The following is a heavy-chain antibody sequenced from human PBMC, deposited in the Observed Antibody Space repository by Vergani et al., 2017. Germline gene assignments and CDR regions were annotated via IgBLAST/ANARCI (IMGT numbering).Heavy chain of an antibody. V-gene: IGHV3-21*01. J-gene: IGHJ3*02. CDR2: ISRSSSYI. D-gene: IGHD4-17*01. CDR3: ARDILYGDYGNAFDI. CDR1: GFTFSSYS. Sequence: EVQLVESGGGLVKPGGSLRLSCAASGFTFSSYSMNWVGQGPGKGREWVSSISRSSSYIYYADSVKGRLTISRDNAKNSLYLQMKSLRAEDTAVYYCARDILYGDYGNAFDIWGQGTMVTVSS.